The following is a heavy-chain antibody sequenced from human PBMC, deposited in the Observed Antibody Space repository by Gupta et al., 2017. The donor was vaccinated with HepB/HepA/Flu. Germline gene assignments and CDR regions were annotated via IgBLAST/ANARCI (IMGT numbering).Heavy chain of an antibody. Sequence: GLEWIGEINHSGSTNYNPSLKSRVTISVDTSKNQFSLKLSSVTAADTAVYYCARGGGPGSGTLQYWFDPWGQGTLVTVSS. CDR2: INHSGST. V-gene: IGHV4-34*01. CDR3: ARGGGPGSGTLQYWFDP. J-gene: IGHJ5*02. D-gene: IGHD3-10*01.